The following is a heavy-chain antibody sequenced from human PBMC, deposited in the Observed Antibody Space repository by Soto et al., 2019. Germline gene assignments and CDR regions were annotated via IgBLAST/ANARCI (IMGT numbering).Heavy chain of an antibody. CDR2: IDTSGTKI. Sequence: QVQLVESGEDLVKPGGSLRLSCAASGYTFSDYYMSWIRQAPGKGLEWISYIDTSGTKIYYADSVKGRFTITRDNAKNSLYLEMNSLRDEDTAVYYCASHYDMWSGYLSPVDYWGQGTLVTVSS. CDR3: ASHYDMWSGYLSPVDY. D-gene: IGHD3-3*01. CDR1: GYTFSDYY. J-gene: IGHJ4*02. V-gene: IGHV3-11*01.